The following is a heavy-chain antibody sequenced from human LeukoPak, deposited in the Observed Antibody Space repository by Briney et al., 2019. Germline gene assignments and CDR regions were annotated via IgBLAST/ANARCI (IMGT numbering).Heavy chain of an antibody. Sequence: GGSLRLSCVASGFTFSNYWRSWVRQAPGKGLEWVANIKQDGSEKYYVDSVKGRVTISRDNAKNSLYLQMNSLRAEDTAVYYCARDAPGNTALDYWGQGTLVTVSS. CDR2: IKQDGSEK. D-gene: IGHD5-18*01. CDR1: GFTFSNYW. CDR3: ARDAPGNTALDY. V-gene: IGHV3-7*01. J-gene: IGHJ4*02.